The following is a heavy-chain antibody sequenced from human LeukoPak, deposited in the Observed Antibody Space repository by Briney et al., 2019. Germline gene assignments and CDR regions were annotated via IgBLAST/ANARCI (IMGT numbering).Heavy chain of an antibody. CDR2: IYNSGST. V-gene: IGHV4-30-4*07. CDR1: GGSISSGTYS. J-gene: IGHJ3*02. D-gene: IGHD2-15*01. Sequence: SETLSLTCAVSGGSISSGTYSWTWMRQPPGKGLEWIGYIYNSGSTFNNPSLNSRVTISVDTSKNQFSLKLSSVTAADTAMYYCAREGGNCSGGSCYSGAFDIWGQGTMVTVSS. CDR3: AREGGNCSGGSCYSGAFDI.